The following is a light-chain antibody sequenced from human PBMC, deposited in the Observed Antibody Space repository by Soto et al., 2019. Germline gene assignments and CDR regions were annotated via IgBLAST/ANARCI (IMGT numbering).Light chain of an antibody. CDR3: QQYNDWWT. V-gene: IGKV3-15*01. Sequence: EVVMTQSPATLSVSPGERATLSCRASQSVRSNLAWYQQKAGQAPRLLIYGASTRATGIPARFSGSGSGTEFTLTISSLQSEDFAVYYCQQYNDWWTFGQGTKVDI. J-gene: IGKJ1*01. CDR2: GAS. CDR1: QSVRSN.